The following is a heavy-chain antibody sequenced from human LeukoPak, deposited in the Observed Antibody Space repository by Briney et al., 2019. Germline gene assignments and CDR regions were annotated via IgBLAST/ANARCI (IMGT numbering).Heavy chain of an antibody. CDR3: ARDMGHCSSTSCYAFDI. D-gene: IGHD2-2*01. CDR2: IIPIFGTA. Sequence: SVKVSCKASGGTFSSYAISWVRQAPGQGLEWMGGIIPIFGTANYAQKYQGRVTITADESTSTAYMGLSSLRSEDTAVYYCARDMGHCSSTSCYAFDIWGQGTMVTVSS. J-gene: IGHJ3*02. CDR1: GGTFSSYA. V-gene: IGHV1-69*13.